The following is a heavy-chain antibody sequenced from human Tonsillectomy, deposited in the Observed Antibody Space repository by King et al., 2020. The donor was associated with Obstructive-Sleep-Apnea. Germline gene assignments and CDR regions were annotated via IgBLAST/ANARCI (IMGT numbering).Heavy chain of an antibody. CDR1: GFPFDDYA. D-gene: IGHD5/OR15-5a*01. J-gene: IGHJ4*02. V-gene: IGHV3-9*01. Sequence: DVQLVESGGGLVQPGRSLRLSCAASGFPFDDYAMHWVRQAPGKGLEWVSSISWNSGSIGYADSVKGRFTISRDNAKNSLFLQMKSLRTEDTALYFCARDYGVVDGDSVHVGEAGYFDYWGQGALVTVSS. CDR2: ISWNSGSI. CDR3: ARDYGVVDGDSVHVGEAGYFDY.